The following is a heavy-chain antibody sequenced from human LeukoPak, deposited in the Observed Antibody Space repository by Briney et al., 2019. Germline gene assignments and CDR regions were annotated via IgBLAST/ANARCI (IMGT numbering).Heavy chain of an antibody. V-gene: IGHV3-23*01. Sequence: GGSLRLSCAASGFTFSTYAMTWVRQAPGEGLEWVSAISGSGGRTYYADSVKGRFTISRDNSKNTLYLQMNSLRAEDTAVYYCAKGPYYYDSSGYSRRWFDPWGQGTLVTVSS. J-gene: IGHJ5*02. CDR1: GFTFSTYA. CDR3: AKGPYYYDSSGYSRRWFDP. CDR2: ISGSGGRT. D-gene: IGHD3-22*01.